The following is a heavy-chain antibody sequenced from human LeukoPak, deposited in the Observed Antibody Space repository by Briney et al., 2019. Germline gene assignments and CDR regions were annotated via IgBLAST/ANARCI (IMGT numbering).Heavy chain of an antibody. CDR3: ARLDTITHAFDY. CDR2: INPNSGGS. Sequence: ASVKVSCKASGYTFTGYYIHWVRQAPGQGLEWMGWINPNSGGSNYAQKFQGRVTMTRDTSISTAYMELSRLTSDDTAVYYCARLDTITHAFDYWGQGALVTVSS. J-gene: IGHJ4*02. CDR1: GYTFTGYY. D-gene: IGHD3-10*01. V-gene: IGHV1-2*02.